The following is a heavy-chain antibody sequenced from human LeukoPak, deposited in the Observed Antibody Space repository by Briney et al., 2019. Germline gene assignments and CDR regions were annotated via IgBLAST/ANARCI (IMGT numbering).Heavy chain of an antibody. V-gene: IGHV1-2*02. Sequence: ASVTVSCKASGYTFTGYYMHWVRQAPGQGLEWMGWINPNSGGTNYAQKFQGRVTMTRDTSISTAYMELSSLTFDDTAVYYCGRGTIAVVAADLRTDQWGQGTLVIVSS. J-gene: IGHJ4*02. CDR3: GRGTIAVVAADLRTDQ. CDR1: GYTFTGYY. CDR2: INPNSGGT. D-gene: IGHD2-15*01.